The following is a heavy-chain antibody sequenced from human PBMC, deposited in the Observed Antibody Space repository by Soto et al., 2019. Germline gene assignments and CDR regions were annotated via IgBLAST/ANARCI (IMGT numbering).Heavy chain of an antibody. V-gene: IGHV4-31*03. D-gene: IGHD3-22*01. CDR3: ARHFVAVVIKGWGS. J-gene: IGHJ5*02. Sequence: PSETLSLTCTVSGGSIVSVGYYWSWIRQHPEKGLEWMGYIYHSGPTTYNTSLKSRITMSVDTSKYQFSLNLTSVTASDTAVYYCARHFVAVVIKGWGSWGQGTLVTV. CDR1: GGSIVSVGYY. CDR2: IYHSGPT.